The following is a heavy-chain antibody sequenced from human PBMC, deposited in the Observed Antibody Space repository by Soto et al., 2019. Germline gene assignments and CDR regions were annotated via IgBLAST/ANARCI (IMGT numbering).Heavy chain of an antibody. Sequence: SLRLSCAASGFTFSSYGMHWVRQAPGKGLEWVAVVWYDGSNKYYADSVKGRFTISRDNSKNTLYLQMNSLRAEDTAVYYCARDGYSNSSDDDYYGKDVWGQGTTVTVSS. CDR1: GFTFSSYG. J-gene: IGHJ6*02. V-gene: IGHV3-33*01. CDR2: VWYDGSNK. CDR3: ARDGYSNSSDDDYYGKDV. D-gene: IGHD6-6*01.